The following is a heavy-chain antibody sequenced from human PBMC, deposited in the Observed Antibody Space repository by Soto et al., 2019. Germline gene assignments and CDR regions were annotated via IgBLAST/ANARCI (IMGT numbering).Heavy chain of an antibody. J-gene: IGHJ6*03. CDR3: ARGQDFWSDYYDYYYYYMDV. D-gene: IGHD3-3*01. CDR2: ISAYNGNT. Sequence: ASVKVSCKASGYTFTSYGISWVRQAPGQGLEWMGWISAYNGNTNYAQKLQGRVTMTTDTSTSTAYMELRSLRSDDTAVYYCARGQDFWSDYYDYYYYYMDVWGKGTTVTVSS. V-gene: IGHV1-18*01. CDR1: GYTFTSYG.